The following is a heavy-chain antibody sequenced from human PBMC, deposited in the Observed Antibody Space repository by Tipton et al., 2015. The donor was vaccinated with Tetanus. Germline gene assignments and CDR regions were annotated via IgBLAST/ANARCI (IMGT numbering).Heavy chain of an antibody. CDR1: GGSISSSSYY. D-gene: IGHD3-22*01. CDR3: ALIARYYAQGDYYYGMDV. Sequence: TLSLTCTVSGGSISSSSYYWGWIRQPPGKGLEWIGSIYYSGSTYYNPSLKSRVTISVDTSKNQFSLKLSSVTAADTAVYYCALIARYYAQGDYYYGMDVWGQGTTVTVSS. CDR2: IYYSGST. J-gene: IGHJ6*02. V-gene: IGHV4-39*01.